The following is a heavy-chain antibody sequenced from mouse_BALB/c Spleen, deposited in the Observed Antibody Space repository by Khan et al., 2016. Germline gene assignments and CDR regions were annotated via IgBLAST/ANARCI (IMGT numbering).Heavy chain of an antibody. V-gene: IGHV1S34*01. Sequence: LVKTGASVKISCKASGYSFTGYYMHWVKQSHGKSFEWIGYITSYNGATSYNQKCKGKATFTVDTFSSTAYMKFYSLISEDSAVYYCARPYGSSYVGFAYWVQGPLVTVSA. CDR3: ARPYGSSYVGFAY. J-gene: IGHJ3*01. CDR2: ITSYNGAT. D-gene: IGHD1-1*01. CDR1: GYSFTGYY.